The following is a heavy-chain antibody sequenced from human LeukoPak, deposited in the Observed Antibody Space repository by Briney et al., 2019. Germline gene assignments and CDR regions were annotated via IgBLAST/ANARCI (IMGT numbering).Heavy chain of an antibody. D-gene: IGHD3-22*01. CDR3: ARGRWDTSGYYAEY. Sequence: SETLSLTCTVSGGSISSGSNYWTWIRQHPGKGLEWIGYIYNSGRTYYSPSLKSRVIISVDTSKNQFSLKLSSVTAADTAVYYCARGRWDTSGYYAEYWGQGALVTVSS. CDR1: GGSISSGSNY. CDR2: IYNSGRT. J-gene: IGHJ4*02. V-gene: IGHV4-31*03.